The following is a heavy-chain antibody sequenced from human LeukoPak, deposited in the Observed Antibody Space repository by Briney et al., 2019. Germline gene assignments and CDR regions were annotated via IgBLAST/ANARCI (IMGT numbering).Heavy chain of an antibody. Sequence: ASVKVSCKASGYTFSNYGISWVRQAPGQGLEWMGWISAYNGNTNHAQRLQGRVIMTTDTSTSTAYMELRSLRSDDTAVYYCARDHGAAAGPNYYYMDVWGKGTTVTVSS. J-gene: IGHJ6*03. CDR1: GYTFSNYG. CDR2: ISAYNGNT. V-gene: IGHV1-18*01. CDR3: ARDHGAAAGPNYYYMDV. D-gene: IGHD6-13*01.